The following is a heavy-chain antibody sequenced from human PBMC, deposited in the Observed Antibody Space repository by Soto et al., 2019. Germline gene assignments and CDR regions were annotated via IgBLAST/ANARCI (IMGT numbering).Heavy chain of an antibody. CDR2: ISGSGIST. Sequence: DVQLLESGGGLVQPGGSLRLSCAASGFTFRSYAMSWVRQAPGKGLEWVSGISGSGISTHYADSGKGRFTVSRDNSKNTLYRQMNSLRAEDTSVYNCAKEPVGPDWYFDLWGRGTLVTVSS. V-gene: IGHV3-23*01. CDR1: GFTFRSYA. CDR3: AKEPVGPDWYFDL. J-gene: IGHJ2*01.